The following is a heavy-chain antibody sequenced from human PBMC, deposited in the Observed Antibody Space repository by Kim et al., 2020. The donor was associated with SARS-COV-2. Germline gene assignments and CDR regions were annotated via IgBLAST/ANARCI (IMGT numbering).Heavy chain of an antibody. J-gene: IGHJ4*02. CDR1: GFTFSSYG. V-gene: IGHV3-33*01. CDR2: IWYDGSNK. D-gene: IGHD5-12*01. Sequence: GGSLRLSCAASGFTFSSYGMHWVRQAPGKGLEWVAVIWYDGSNKYYADSVKGRFTISRDNYKNTLYLQMNSLRAEDTAVYYCATNRRSRDGYNAFDYWGQGTLVTVSS. CDR3: ATNRRSRDGYNAFDY.